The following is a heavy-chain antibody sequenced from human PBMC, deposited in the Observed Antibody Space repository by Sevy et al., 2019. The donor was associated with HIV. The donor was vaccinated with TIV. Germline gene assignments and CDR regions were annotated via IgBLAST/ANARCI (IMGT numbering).Heavy chain of an antibody. CDR1: GYTFTGYY. CDR3: ARALRGSGSYYNFYFDY. V-gene: IGHV1-2*02. CDR2: INPNSGGT. J-gene: IGHJ4*02. Sequence: ASVKVSCKASGYTFTGYYMHWVRQAPGQGLEWMGWINPNSGGTNYAQKFQGRVTMTRDTSISTAYMELSRLRSDDTAVYYCARALRGSGSYYNFYFDYWGQGTLVTVS. D-gene: IGHD3-10*01.